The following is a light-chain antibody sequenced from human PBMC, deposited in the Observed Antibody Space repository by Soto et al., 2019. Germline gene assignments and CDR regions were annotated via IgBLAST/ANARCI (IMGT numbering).Light chain of an antibody. CDR2: KAS. J-gene: IGKJ4*01. V-gene: IGKV1-5*03. Sequence: GDRVTLTCRASQSVTTWLAWYQQKPGKAPKILISKASNLQSAVPSRFSASGSGTEFTLTISSLQPDDFGTYYCQQYDSYPLTFGGGTQVEIK. CDR3: QQYDSYPLT. CDR1: QSVTTW.